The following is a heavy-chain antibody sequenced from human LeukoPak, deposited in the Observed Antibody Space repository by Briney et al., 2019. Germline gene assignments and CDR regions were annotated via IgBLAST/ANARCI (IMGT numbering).Heavy chain of an antibody. CDR3: ARHCCSGPAKRVFDI. CDR1: GGSIISSDYH. Sequence: SETLSLTCTVSGGSIISSDYHWGWVRQPPGKGLEWIGTISYSGNTDYNPSLRSRVTISVDTSNNQFSLRLGSVAAADTAVYHCARHCCSGPAKRVFDIWGQGTMVTVSS. J-gene: IGHJ3*02. CDR2: ISYSGNT. D-gene: IGHD2-15*01. V-gene: IGHV4-39*01.